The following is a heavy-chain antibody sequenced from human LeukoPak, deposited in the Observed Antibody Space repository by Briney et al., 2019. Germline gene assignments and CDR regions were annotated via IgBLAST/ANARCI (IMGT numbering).Heavy chain of an antibody. CDR1: GFTFSSYA. Sequence: PGGSLRLSCAASGFTFSSYAMHWVRQAPGKGLEWVAVISYDGSNKYYADSVKGRFTISRDSSKSTLYLQMNGLRVEDTALYFCAKDRVPDNSWSFDKWGQGTMVIVSA. J-gene: IGHJ3*02. V-gene: IGHV3-30-3*01. CDR3: AKDRVPDNSWSFDK. CDR2: ISYDGSNK. D-gene: IGHD6-13*01.